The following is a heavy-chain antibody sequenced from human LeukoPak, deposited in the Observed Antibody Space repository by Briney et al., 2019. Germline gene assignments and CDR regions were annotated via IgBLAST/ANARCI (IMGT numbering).Heavy chain of an antibody. CDR1: GGSFSGYY. V-gene: IGHV4-34*01. D-gene: IGHD3-3*01. Sequence: PSETLSLTCAVYGGSFSGYYWSWIRQPPGKGLEWIGEINHSGSTNYNPSLKSRVTIPVDTSKNQFSLKLSSVTAADTAVYYCASXTTYYDFWSGYRPYFDYXXQGTXXTVS. CDR2: INHSGST. J-gene: IGHJ4*02. CDR3: ASXTTYYDFWSGYRPYFDY.